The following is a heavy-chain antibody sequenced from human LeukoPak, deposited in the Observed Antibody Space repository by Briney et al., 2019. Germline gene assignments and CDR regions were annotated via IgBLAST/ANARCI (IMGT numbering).Heavy chain of an antibody. J-gene: IGHJ4*02. Sequence: GRSLRLSCAASGFTFSSYAMHWVRQAPGKGLEWVAVISYDGSNKYYADSVKGRFTISRDNSKNTLYLQMNSLRAEDTAVYYCARGNGYGWGYYFDYWGQGTLVTVSS. D-gene: IGHD3-16*01. V-gene: IGHV3-30-3*01. CDR1: GFTFSSYA. CDR3: ARGNGYGWGYYFDY. CDR2: ISYDGSNK.